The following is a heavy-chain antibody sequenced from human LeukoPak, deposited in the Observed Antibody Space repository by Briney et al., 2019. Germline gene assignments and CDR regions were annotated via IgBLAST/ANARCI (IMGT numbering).Heavy chain of an antibody. CDR3: ARDSVIAAAGTTLPFDY. Sequence: GASVKVSCKASGYTFTRYIMHWVRQAPGQRLEWMGWINAGNGNTKYSQKFQGRVTITRDTSASTVYMELSSLRSEDTAVYYCARDSVIAAAGTTLPFDYWGQGTLVTVSS. D-gene: IGHD6-13*01. CDR2: INAGNGNT. CDR1: GYTFTRYI. V-gene: IGHV1-3*01. J-gene: IGHJ4*02.